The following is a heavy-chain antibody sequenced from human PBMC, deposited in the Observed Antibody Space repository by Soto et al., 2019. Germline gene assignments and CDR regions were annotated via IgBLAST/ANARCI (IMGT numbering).Heavy chain of an antibody. Sequence: GGSLRLSCAASGLTFSGHWMTWVRQAPGKGLEWVANIKQDGSEKYYVDSVKGRLTISRDNAKNSVFLQMNSLTVEDTAMYYCASRVPDVAYYGVFDYWGQGTLVTVSS. CDR2: IKQDGSEK. V-gene: IGHV3-7*03. CDR3: ASRVPDVAYYGVFDY. J-gene: IGHJ4*02. CDR1: GLTFSGHW. D-gene: IGHD3-3*01.